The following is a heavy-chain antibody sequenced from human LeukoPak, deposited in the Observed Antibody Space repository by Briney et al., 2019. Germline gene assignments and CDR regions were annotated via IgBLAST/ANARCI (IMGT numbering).Heavy chain of an antibody. CDR3: ARWYDSSGYFDY. CDR2: IYSGGST. D-gene: IGHD3-22*01. V-gene: IGHV3-53*01. CDR1: GFTVSSNY. J-gene: IGHJ4*02. Sequence: GGSLRLSCAASGFTVSSNYMSWVRQAPGKGLEWVSVIYSGGSTYYADSVKGRFTISRDNSKNTLYLQMNSLRAEDTAVYYCARWYDSSGYFDYWGQGTLVTVSS.